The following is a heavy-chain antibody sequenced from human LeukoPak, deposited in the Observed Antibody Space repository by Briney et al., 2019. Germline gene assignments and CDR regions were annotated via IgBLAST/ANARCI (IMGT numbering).Heavy chain of an antibody. CDR2: ISGSGGTT. CDR1: GITFNNYA. J-gene: IGHJ4*02. D-gene: IGHD6-19*01. CDR3: AKNLGAEQWLPREQVFDY. Sequence: GGSLRLSCAASGITFNNYAMSWVRQAPGKGLEWVSAISGSGGTTYYADSVKGRFTISRDNSKNTLYLQMNSLRAEDTAVYYCAKNLGAEQWLPREQVFDYWGQGTLVTVSS. V-gene: IGHV3-23*01.